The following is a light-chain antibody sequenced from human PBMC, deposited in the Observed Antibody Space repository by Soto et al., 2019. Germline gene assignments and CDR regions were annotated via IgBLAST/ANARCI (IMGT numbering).Light chain of an antibody. CDR3: QQYNNWPLT. J-gene: IGKJ4*01. CDR1: QSLTSY. Sequence: IVLPQSPGTLSLPPGESAPLSCRASQSLTSYLAWYQQKPDQAPRLLIYGISTRATDIPARFSGSGSGTEFTLTISSLQSEDFAVYYCQQYNNWPLTFGGGTKVDIK. V-gene: IGKV3-15*01. CDR2: GIS.